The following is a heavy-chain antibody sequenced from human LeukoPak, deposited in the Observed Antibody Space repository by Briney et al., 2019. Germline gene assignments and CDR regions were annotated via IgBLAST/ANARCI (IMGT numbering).Heavy chain of an antibody. J-gene: IGHJ4*02. D-gene: IGHD3/OR15-3a*01. CDR3: TTDSYDL. CDR2: ILRKTDGGKT. Sequence: PGRSLGLSCVSWIFSHSIVCVSGVPHAPRKGLEWVGRILRKTDGGKTDYGAPVKGRFSISRDDSKNTLYLQTNSLKTEYTAVYYYTTDSYDLWGQGNLVTGSS. CDR1: IFSHSIVC. V-gene: IGHV3-15*01.